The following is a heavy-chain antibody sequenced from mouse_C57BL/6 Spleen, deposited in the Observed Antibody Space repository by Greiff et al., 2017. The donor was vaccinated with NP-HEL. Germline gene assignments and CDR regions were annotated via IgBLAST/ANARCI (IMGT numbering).Heavy chain of an antibody. CDR1: GYTFTDYN. CDR2: INPNNGGT. Sequence: EVKLMESGPELVKPGASVKMSCKASGYTFTDYNMHWVKQSHGKSLEWIGYINPNNGGTSYNQKFKGKATLTVNKSSSTAYMELRSLTSEDSAVYYCASPWGGKGVYFDYWGQGTTLTVSS. V-gene: IGHV1-22*01. CDR3: ASPWGGKGVYFDY. D-gene: IGHD1-1*02. J-gene: IGHJ2*01.